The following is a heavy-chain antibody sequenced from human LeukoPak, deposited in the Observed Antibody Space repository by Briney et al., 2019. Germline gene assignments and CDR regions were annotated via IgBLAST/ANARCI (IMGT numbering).Heavy chain of an antibody. CDR1: GGSISNFY. CDR2: IYYSGST. V-gene: IGHV4-59*01. J-gene: IGHJ6*02. CDR3: ARAGVGVYDFWSGYAGLAHYYGMDV. Sequence: SETLSLTCTVSGGSISNFYWSWIRQPPGKGLEWIGYIYYSGSTNYNPSLKSRVTISIDTSKNQFSLKLSSVTAADTAVYYCARAGVGVYDFWSGYAGLAHYYGMDVWGQGTTVTVSS. D-gene: IGHD3-3*01.